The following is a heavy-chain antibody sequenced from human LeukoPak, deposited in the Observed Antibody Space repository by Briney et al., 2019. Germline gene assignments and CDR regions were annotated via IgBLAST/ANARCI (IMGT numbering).Heavy chain of an antibody. CDR2: IYSGGST. Sequence: PGGSLRLSCAASGFTVSSNYMSWVRQAPGKGLEWVSVIYSGGSTYYADSVKGRFTISRDNSKNTLYLQMNSLRAEDTAVYYCARVSVPDAFDIWGQGTMVTVSS. J-gene: IGHJ3*02. V-gene: IGHV3-66*01. D-gene: IGHD6-6*01. CDR1: GFTVSSNY. CDR3: ARVSVPDAFDI.